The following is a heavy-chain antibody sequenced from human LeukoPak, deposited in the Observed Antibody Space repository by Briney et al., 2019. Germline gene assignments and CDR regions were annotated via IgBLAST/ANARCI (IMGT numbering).Heavy chain of an antibody. CDR2: IWYDGNTK. CDR1: GFIFSTYG. CDR3: AKGGVATVDYFDY. J-gene: IGHJ4*02. Sequence: GGSLRLSCAASGFIFSTYGMHWVRHAPGKGLEWVADIWYDGNTKEYADSVKGRFTISGDNSKSTVYLQMNSLRAEDTAVYHCAKGGVATVDYFDYWGQGTLVTVSS. V-gene: IGHV3-30*02. D-gene: IGHD5-12*01.